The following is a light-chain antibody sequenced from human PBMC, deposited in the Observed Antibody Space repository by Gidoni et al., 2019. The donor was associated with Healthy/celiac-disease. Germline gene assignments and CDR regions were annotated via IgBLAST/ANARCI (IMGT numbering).Light chain of an antibody. Sequence: DIQMTQSPSSLSASVGDRVTITCQASQDISNYLNWYQQKPGKAPKLLIYDASNLETGVPSRFSGSGSGTDFTFTISSLQPEDIATYYCQQYDNLPLGSITFXQXTRLEIK. CDR2: DAS. CDR1: QDISNY. V-gene: IGKV1-33*01. CDR3: QQYDNLPLGSIT. J-gene: IGKJ5*01.